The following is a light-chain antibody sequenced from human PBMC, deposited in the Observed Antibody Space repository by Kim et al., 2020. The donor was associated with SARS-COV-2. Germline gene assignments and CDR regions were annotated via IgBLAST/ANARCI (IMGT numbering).Light chain of an antibody. CDR3: QQYKTYPPT. J-gene: IGKJ4*01. Sequence: ASVGDRVTITCRASQDITNYLGWFQQKAGKAPKSLIYAASNLESGVPSHFSGSGSGTDFTLTISSLQPEDFATYYCQQYKTYPPTFGGGTKVDIK. CDR1: QDITNY. V-gene: IGKV1-16*02. CDR2: AAS.